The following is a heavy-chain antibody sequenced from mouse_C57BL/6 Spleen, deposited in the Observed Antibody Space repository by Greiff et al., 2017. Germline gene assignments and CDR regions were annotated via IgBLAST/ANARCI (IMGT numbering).Heavy chain of an antibody. CDR2: INPSSGYT. D-gene: IGHD2-4*01. Sequence: VQLQQSGAELAKPGASVKLSCKASGYTFTSYWMHWVKQRPGQGLEWIGYINPSSGYTKYNQKFKDKATLTADKSSSTAYMQLSSLTYEDSAVYYGAVIYYDYDGPREAMDYWGQGTSVTVSS. V-gene: IGHV1-7*01. CDR1: GYTFTSYW. J-gene: IGHJ4*01. CDR3: AVIYYDYDGPREAMDY.